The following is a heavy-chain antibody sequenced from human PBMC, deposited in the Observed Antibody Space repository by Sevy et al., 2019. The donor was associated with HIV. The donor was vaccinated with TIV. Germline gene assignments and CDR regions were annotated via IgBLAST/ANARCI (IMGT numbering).Heavy chain of an antibody. CDR2: ISSSGSII. CDR1: GFTFSSYE. V-gene: IGHV3-48*03. D-gene: IGHD2-2*02. Sequence: GGSLRLSCAASGFTFSSYEMNWVRQAPGKGLEWVSYISSSGSIIYDADSVKDRFTIPRDNAKNSLYLQMNSLRAEDTASYYCARYCSSTSCYTPRSGYYNGMDVWGQGTTVTVSS. J-gene: IGHJ6*02. CDR3: ARYCSSTSCYTPRSGYYNGMDV.